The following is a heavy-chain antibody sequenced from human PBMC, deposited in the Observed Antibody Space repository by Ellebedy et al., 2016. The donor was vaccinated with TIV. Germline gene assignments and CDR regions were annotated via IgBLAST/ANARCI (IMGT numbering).Heavy chain of an antibody. CDR2: ISAYNGNT. CDR3: AVADYDILTGPNFDY. J-gene: IGHJ4*02. CDR1: GYTFTSYG. Sequence: AASVKVSCKASGYTFTSYGISWVRQAPGQGLEWMGWISAYNGNTNYAQKLQGRVTMTTDTSTSTAYMELRSLRSDDTAVYYCAVADYDILTGPNFDYWGQGTLVTVSS. D-gene: IGHD3-9*01. V-gene: IGHV1-18*01.